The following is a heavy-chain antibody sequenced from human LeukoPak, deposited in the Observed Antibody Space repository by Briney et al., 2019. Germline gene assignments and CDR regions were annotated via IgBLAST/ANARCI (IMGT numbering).Heavy chain of an antibody. D-gene: IGHD3-3*01. CDR3: ARERQNKDFWSGGDY. J-gene: IGHJ4*02. CDR2: IKQDGSEK. V-gene: IGHV3-7*01. CDR1: GFTFSTYW. Sequence: GGSLRLSCAASGFTFSTYWMSWVRQAPGKGLERVAKIKQDGSEKYYVDSVKGRFTISRDNAKNSLYLQMNTLRPEDTAVYYCARERQNKDFWSGGDYWGQGTLVTVSS.